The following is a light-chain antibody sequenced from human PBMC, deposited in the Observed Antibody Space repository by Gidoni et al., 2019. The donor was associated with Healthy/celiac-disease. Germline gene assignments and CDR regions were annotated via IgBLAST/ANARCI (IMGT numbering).Light chain of an antibody. CDR3: KQSYSTLLT. CDR2: AAS. CDR1: QSISSY. Sequence: DIQMTQSPSSLSASVGDRVTITCRASQSISSYLNWYQQKPGKAPKLLIYAASSLQSGVPSRFSGSGSGTDFTLTISSLQAEDCATYYCKQSYSTLLTFGGGTKVESK. V-gene: IGKV1-39*01. J-gene: IGKJ4*01.